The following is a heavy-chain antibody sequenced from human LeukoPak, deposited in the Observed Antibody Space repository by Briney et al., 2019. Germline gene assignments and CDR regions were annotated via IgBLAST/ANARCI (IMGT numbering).Heavy chain of an antibody. Sequence: ASVKVSCKASGYTFTSYYMHWVWQAPGQGLGWVGIIKPSDSSTSYAQKFQGRVTMTRDTSTSTVYMELSSLRSEDTAVYYCARADRGGYCSGGSCFLPDAFDIWGQGTMVTVSS. CDR3: ARADRGGYCSGGSCFLPDAFDI. CDR2: IKPSDSST. CDR1: GYTFTSYY. V-gene: IGHV1-46*03. D-gene: IGHD2-15*01. J-gene: IGHJ3*02.